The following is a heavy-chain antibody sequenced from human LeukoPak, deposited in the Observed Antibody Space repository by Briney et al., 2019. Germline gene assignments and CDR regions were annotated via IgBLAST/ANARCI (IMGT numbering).Heavy chain of an antibody. Sequence: SETLSLTCTVSGGSISSSSYYWGWIRQPPGKGLEWIGSIYYSGSTYYNPSLKSRVTISVDTSKNQFSLKPSSVTAADTAVYYCARERGDSSSWLDYWGQGTLVTVSS. V-gene: IGHV4-39*07. CDR1: GGSISSSSYY. CDR2: IYYSGST. CDR3: ARERGDSSSWLDY. J-gene: IGHJ4*02. D-gene: IGHD6-13*01.